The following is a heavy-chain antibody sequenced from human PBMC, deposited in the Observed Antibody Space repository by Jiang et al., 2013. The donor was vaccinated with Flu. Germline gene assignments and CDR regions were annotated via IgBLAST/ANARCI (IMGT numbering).Heavy chain of an antibody. V-gene: IGHV4-39*07. J-gene: IGHJ4*02. CDR2: IYYSGST. Sequence: GPGLVKPSETLSLTCTVSGGSISSSSYYWGWIRQPPGKGLEWIGSIYYSGSTYYNPSLKSRVTISVDTSKNQFFLKLSSVTAADTAVYYCARNPLAVAGSGGFYFDYWGQGTLVTVSS. CDR1: GGSISSSSYY. CDR3: ARNPLAVAGSGGFYFDY. D-gene: IGHD6-19*01.